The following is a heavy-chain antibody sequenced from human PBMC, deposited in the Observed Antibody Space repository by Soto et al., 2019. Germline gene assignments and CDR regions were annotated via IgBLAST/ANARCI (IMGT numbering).Heavy chain of an antibody. Sequence: PSQTLSLTCAISGDSVSSNSAAWNWIRQSPSRGLEWLGRTYYRSKWYNDYAVSVKSRITINPDTSKNQFSLQLNSVTPEDTAVYYCARDTQSYWNYKYYFDYWGQGTLVTVSS. CDR3: ARDTQSYWNYKYYFDY. CDR1: GDSVSSNSAA. V-gene: IGHV6-1*01. CDR2: TYYRSKWYN. J-gene: IGHJ4*02. D-gene: IGHD1-7*01.